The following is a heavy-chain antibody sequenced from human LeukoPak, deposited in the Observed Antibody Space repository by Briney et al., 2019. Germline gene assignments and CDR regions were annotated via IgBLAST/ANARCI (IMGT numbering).Heavy chain of an antibody. CDR3: AISGSYYGDFDY. D-gene: IGHD1-26*01. CDR2: INAGNGNT. Sequence: ASVKVSCKASGYTFTSYAMHWVRQAPGQRLEWMGWINAGNGNTKYSQKFQGRVTITRDTSASTAYMELSSLRSEDTAVYYCAISGSYYGDFDYWGQGTLVTVSS. V-gene: IGHV1-3*01. J-gene: IGHJ4*02. CDR1: GYTFTSYA.